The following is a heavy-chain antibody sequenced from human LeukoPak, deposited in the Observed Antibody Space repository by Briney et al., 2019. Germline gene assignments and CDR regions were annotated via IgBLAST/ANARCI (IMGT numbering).Heavy chain of an antibody. V-gene: IGHV1-69*01. J-gene: IGHJ4*02. Sequence: SVKVSCKASGGTFSSYAISWVRQAPGQGLEWMGGIIPIFGTANYAQKFQGRVTITADESTSTAYMELSSLRSEDTAVYYCARKVQYYDFWSGYGSVGYFDYWGQGTLVTVSS. CDR3: ARKVQYYDFWSGYGSVGYFDY. CDR2: IIPIFGTA. CDR1: GGTFSSYA. D-gene: IGHD3-3*01.